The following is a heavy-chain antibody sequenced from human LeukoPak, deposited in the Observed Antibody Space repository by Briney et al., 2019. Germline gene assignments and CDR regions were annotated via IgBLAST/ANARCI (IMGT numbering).Heavy chain of an antibody. V-gene: IGHV4-59*12. D-gene: IGHD5-24*01. CDR1: GDSISSYF. J-gene: IGHJ4*02. Sequence: SETLSLTCTVSGDSISSYFWSWIRQPPGKGLEWIGYISYSGSTNYNPSLQSRVTISVDMSKNQFSLKLSSMTAADTAVYYCARDHGEGYDYWGQGTLVTVSS. CDR2: ISYSGST. CDR3: ARDHGEGYDY.